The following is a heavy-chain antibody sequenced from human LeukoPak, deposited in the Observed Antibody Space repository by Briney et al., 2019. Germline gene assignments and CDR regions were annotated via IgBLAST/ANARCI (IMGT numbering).Heavy chain of an antibody. CDR2: IYHSGST. CDR1: GGSISDYY. Sequence: PSETLSLTCTVSGGSISDYYWGWIRQPPGKGLEWIGNIYHSGSTYYNPSLKSRVTISVDTSNNQVSLKLSSVTAADTAVYYCARPVDVWGQGTTVTVSS. J-gene: IGHJ6*02. V-gene: IGHV4-38-2*02. CDR3: ARPVDV.